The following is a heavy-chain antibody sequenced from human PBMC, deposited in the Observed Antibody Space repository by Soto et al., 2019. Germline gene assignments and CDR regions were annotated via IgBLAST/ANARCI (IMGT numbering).Heavy chain of an antibody. V-gene: IGHV4-61*08. D-gene: IGHD3-10*01. Sequence: SETLSLTCTVSGGSISSGGYYWSWIRQPPGKGLQWIGYIYYSGSTNYNPSLKSRVTISVDTSKNQFSLKLSSVTAADTAVYYCARRYGGALDIWGQGTMVT. J-gene: IGHJ3*02. CDR3: ARRYGGALDI. CDR2: IYYSGST. CDR1: GGSISSGGYY.